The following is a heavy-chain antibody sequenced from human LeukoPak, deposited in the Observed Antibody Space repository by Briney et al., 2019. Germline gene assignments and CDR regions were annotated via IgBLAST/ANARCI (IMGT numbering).Heavy chain of an antibody. CDR2: IYYSGST. D-gene: IGHD5-24*01. J-gene: IGHJ4*02. CDR1: GGSISSSSYY. CDR3: ARGREMATTFDY. V-gene: IGHV4-39*07. Sequence: SETLSLTCTVSGGSISSSSYYWGWIRQPPGKGLEWIGSIYYSGSTYYNPSLKSRVTISVDTSKNQFSLKLSSVTAADTAVYYCARGREMATTFDYWGQGTLVTVSS.